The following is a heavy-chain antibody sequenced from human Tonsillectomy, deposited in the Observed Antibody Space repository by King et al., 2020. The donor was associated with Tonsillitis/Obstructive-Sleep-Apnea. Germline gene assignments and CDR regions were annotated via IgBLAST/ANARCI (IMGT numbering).Heavy chain of an antibody. CDR2: ISFDANNK. V-gene: IGHV3-30*04. CDR3: ATEPDFWSGYYFDY. J-gene: IGHJ4*02. Sequence: VQLVESGGGVVQPGRSLRLSCAASGFTFINYAMHWVRQAPGKGLEWVAAISFDANNKYYADSVKGRFTISRDNSKNTLYLQMNSLRTEDTAVYSCATEPDFWSGYYFDYWGQGTLVTVSS. CDR1: GFTFINYA. D-gene: IGHD3-3*01.